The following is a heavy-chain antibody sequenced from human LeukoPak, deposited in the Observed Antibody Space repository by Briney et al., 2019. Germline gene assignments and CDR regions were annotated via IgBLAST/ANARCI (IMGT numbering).Heavy chain of an antibody. CDR3: ARASMITFGGVIVFDY. J-gene: IGHJ4*02. CDR1: SYSISSGYY. D-gene: IGHD3-16*02. V-gene: IGHV4-38-2*02. CDR2: IYYSGST. Sequence: KPSETLSLTCTVSSYSISSGYYWGWIRQPPGKGLEWIGSIYYSGSTYYNPSLKSRVTISVDTSKNQFSLKLSSVTAADTAVYYCARASMITFGGVIVFDYWGQGTLVTVSS.